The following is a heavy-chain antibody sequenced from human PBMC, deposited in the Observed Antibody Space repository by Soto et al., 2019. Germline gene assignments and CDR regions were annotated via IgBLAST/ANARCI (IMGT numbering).Heavy chain of an antibody. CDR1: GYTFTSYY. Sequence: ASVKVSCKASGYTFTSYYMHWVRQAPGQGLEWMGIINPSGGSTSYAQKFQGRVTMTRDTSTSTVYMELSSLRSEDTAVYYCARGEYVGSGSYYPKYYYYGMDVWGQGTTVTV. CDR2: INPSGGST. CDR3: ARGEYVGSGSYYPKYYYYGMDV. V-gene: IGHV1-46*01. D-gene: IGHD3-10*01. J-gene: IGHJ6*02.